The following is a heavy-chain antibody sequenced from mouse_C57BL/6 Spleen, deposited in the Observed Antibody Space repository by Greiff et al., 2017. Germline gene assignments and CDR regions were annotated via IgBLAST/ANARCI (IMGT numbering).Heavy chain of an antibody. Sequence: QVQLQQPGAELVKPGASVKMSCKASGYTFTSYWITWVKQRPGQGLEWIGDIYPGSGSTNYNEKFKSKATLTVDTSSSTAYMQLSSQATEDSAVYYCARWLDDGAMGYWGQGTSVTVSS. CDR2: IYPGSGST. D-gene: IGHD3-3*01. CDR1: GYTFTSYW. V-gene: IGHV1-55*01. J-gene: IGHJ4*01. CDR3: ARWLDDGAMGY.